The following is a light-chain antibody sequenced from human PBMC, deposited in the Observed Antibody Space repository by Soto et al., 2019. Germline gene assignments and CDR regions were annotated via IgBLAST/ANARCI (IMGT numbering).Light chain of an antibody. V-gene: IGKV1-5*03. Sequence: DIPMTQSPSTLSGSVGDRVTITCRASQTISSWLAWYQQKPGKAPKLLIYKASTLKSGVPSRFSGSGSGTEFTLTISSLQPDDFATYSCQHYNSYSEAFGQGTKVERK. J-gene: IGKJ1*01. CDR2: KAS. CDR3: QHYNSYSEA. CDR1: QTISSW.